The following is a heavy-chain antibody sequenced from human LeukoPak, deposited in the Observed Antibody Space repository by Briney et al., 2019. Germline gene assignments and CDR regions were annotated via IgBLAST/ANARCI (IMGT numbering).Heavy chain of an antibody. D-gene: IGHD3-22*01. J-gene: IGHJ1*01. CDR2: IKSDGST. CDR3: ARAPSEIGGYYPEYFRH. Sequence: GGSLRLSCAASGFTFSTYWMHWVRQAPGRGLVWVSRIKSDGSTNYADSVKGRFTISRDNAKNTVSLQMNSLRAEDTGVYYCARAPSEIGGYYPEYFRHWGQGTLVTVSS. V-gene: IGHV3-74*01. CDR1: GFTFSTYW.